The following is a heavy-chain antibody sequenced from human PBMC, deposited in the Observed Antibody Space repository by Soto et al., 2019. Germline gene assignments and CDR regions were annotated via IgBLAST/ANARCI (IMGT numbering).Heavy chain of an antibody. CDR3: AIDYDTSRYQDEPLDI. CDR2: ISADNGNT. J-gene: IGHJ3*02. D-gene: IGHD3-22*01. V-gene: IGHV1-18*04. CDR1: GYTFTSYG. Sequence: ASVKVSCKASGYTFTSYGISWVRPGPGQGLEWMGWISADNGNTKHAQKLQGRVTMTTDTSIRTASMELRRVRSDDTAVYHGAIDYDTSRYQDEPLDIGSQGTMVTVAS.